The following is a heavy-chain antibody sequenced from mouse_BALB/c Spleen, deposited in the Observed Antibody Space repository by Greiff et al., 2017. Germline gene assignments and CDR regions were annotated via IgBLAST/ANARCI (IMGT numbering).Heavy chain of an antibody. CDR1: GYTFTSYT. D-gene: IGHD2-2*01. V-gene: IGHV1-4*02. CDR3: ARRYYGYDWYFDV. J-gene: IGHJ1*01. CDR2: INPSSGYT. Sequence: QVQLKESAAELARPGASVKMSCKASGYTFTSYTMHWVKQRPGQGLEWIGYINPSSGYTEYNQKFKDKTTLTADKSSSTAYMQLSSLTSEDSAVYYCARRYYGYDWYFDVWGAGTTVTVSS.